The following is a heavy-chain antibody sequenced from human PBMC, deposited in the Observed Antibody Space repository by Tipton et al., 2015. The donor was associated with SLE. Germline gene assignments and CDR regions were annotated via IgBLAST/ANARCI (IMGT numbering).Heavy chain of an antibody. J-gene: IGHJ3*01. CDR2: LYAGGDT. V-gene: IGHV3-53*01. CDR1: GLYVSESH. Sequence: GSLRLSCAAAGLYVSESHMSWVRQVPGKGLEWVSILYAGGDTFYGDSVKGRSTLSRDTSKNTVSLQINGLKFEDTAVYFCARIDVVGACAVGDCYGDVFAVWGQGRMVTVSS. D-gene: IGHD2-21*02. CDR3: ARIDVVGACAVGDCYGDVFAV.